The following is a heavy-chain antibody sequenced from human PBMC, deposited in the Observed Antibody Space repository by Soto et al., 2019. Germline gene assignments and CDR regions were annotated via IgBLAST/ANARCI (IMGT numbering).Heavy chain of an antibody. CDR2: INPSGST. CDR3: ARVYCSGGSCYGIDY. CDR1: GYTFSSYY. Sequence: QVQLVQSGAEVKKPGASVKVSCKASGYTFSSYYMHWVRQAPGQGLEWMGIINPSGSTSYAQKFQGRVNMTRDTSTSTVYMELSSLRSEDTAVDYCARVYCSGGSCYGIDYWGQGTLVTVSS. D-gene: IGHD2-15*01. J-gene: IGHJ4*02. V-gene: IGHV1-46*01.